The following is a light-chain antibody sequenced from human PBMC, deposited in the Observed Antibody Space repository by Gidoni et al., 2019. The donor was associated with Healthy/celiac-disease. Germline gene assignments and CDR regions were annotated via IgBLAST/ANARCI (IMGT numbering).Light chain of an antibody. CDR2: DDS. CDR3: QVWDSSSDHRV. V-gene: IGLV3-21*03. CDR1: NIGSKS. Sequence: YVVTRPPSVSAATGNTAWITCGGNNIGSKSVHWDQQKPGQAPVLVVYDDSDRPSGIPERFSGSNSGNTATLTISRVEAGDEADYYCQVWDSSSDHRVFGGGTKLTVL. J-gene: IGLJ3*02.